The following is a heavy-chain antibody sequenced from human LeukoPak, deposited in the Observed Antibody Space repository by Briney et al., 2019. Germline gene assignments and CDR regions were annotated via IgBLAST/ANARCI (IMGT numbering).Heavy chain of an antibody. CDR1: GFTFSSYG. J-gene: IGHJ3*02. D-gene: IGHD3-3*01. Sequence: GGSLRLSCAASGFTFSSYGMHWVRQAPGKGLVWVAVISNDGTNKYYADSVKGRFTISRDNSKNTLYLQMNSLRPEDTAVYYCARDAGVAWHDAFDIWGQGTMVTVSS. V-gene: IGHV3-30*03. CDR2: ISNDGTNK. CDR3: ARDAGVAWHDAFDI.